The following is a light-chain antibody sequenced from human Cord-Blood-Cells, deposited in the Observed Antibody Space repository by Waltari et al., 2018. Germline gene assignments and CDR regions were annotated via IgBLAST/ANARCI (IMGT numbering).Light chain of an antibody. CDR2: DAS. CDR3: QQYNSYSKT. Sequence: DIQMHQSPSTLSASVGDRVTITCRASQSISSWLAWYQQKPGKAPKLLIYDASSLESGVPSRFSGSGSGTEFTLTISSLQPDDFATYYCQQYNSYSKTFGPGTKVDSK. J-gene: IGKJ3*01. CDR1: QSISSW. V-gene: IGKV1-5*01.